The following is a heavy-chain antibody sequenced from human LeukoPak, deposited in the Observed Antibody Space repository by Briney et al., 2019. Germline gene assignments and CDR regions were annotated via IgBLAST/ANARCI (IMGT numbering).Heavy chain of an antibody. CDR3: ARHASCSSTSCYTLDAFDI. CDR1: GGSISSYY. V-gene: IGHV4-59*05. CDR2: IYYSGST. J-gene: IGHJ3*02. D-gene: IGHD2-2*02. Sequence: NSSETLSLTCTVSGGSISSYYWSWIRQPPGKGLEWIGSIYYSGSTYYNPSLKSRVTISVDTSKNQFSLKLSSVTAADTAVYYCARHASCSSTSCYTLDAFDIWGQGTMVTVSS.